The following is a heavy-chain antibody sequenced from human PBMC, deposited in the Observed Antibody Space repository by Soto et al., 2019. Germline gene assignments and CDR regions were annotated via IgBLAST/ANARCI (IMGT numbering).Heavy chain of an antibody. Sequence: GGSLRLSCPASGFSFVNYAMNSVRQAPGEWLEWVSGLSGSGTSTYYADSVKGQFTISRDNSRDTLFLQMNSLTADDTAVSYCAKATTNGGWFNPFDSWGQGXLVTVYS. V-gene: IGHV3-23*01. J-gene: IGHJ4*02. CDR2: LSGSGTST. CDR3: AKATTNGGWFNPFDS. CDR1: GFSFVNYA. D-gene: IGHD6-19*01.